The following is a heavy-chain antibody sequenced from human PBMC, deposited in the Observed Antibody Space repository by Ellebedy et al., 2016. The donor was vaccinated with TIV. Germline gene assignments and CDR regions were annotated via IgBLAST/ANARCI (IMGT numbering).Heavy chain of an antibody. V-gene: IGHV1-46*01. D-gene: IGHD3-10*01. CDR3: AREGGITRKGNGMDV. CDR1: GYTFTSYY. Sequence: ASVKVSXXASGYTFTSYYMHWVRQAPGQGLEWMEIINPSGGSTSYAQKFQGRVTMTRDTSTSTVYMELSSLRSEDTAVYYCAREGGITRKGNGMDVWGQGTTVTVSS. CDR2: INPSGGST. J-gene: IGHJ6*02.